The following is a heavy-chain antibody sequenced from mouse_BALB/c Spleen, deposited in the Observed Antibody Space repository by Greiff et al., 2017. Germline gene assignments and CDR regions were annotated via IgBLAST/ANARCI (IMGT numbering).Heavy chain of an antibody. V-gene: IGHV5-12-2*01. CDR1: GFTFSSYT. CDR3: ARHNYGNYIAY. J-gene: IGHJ3*01. Sequence: EVQGVESGGGLVQPGGSLKLSCAASGFTFSSYTMSWVRQTPEKRLEWVAYISNGGGSTYYPDTVKGRFTISRDNAKNTLYLQMSSLKSEDTAMYYCARHNYGNYIAYWGQGTLVTVSA. CDR2: ISNGGGST. D-gene: IGHD2-1*01.